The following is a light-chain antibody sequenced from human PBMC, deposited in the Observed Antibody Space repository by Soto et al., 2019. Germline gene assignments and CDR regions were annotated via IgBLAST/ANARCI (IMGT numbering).Light chain of an antibody. V-gene: IGKV1-5*01. CDR3: QQYNSYRT. CDR2: DAS. CDR1: QSISSW. Sequence: DIQMTQSPSTLSASVGYRFTITCRASQSISSWLAWYQQKPGKAPKLLIYDASSLESGVPSRLSGSGSGTEFTLTITSLQPGDFATYYCQQYNSYRTFGQGTKVDIK. J-gene: IGKJ1*01.